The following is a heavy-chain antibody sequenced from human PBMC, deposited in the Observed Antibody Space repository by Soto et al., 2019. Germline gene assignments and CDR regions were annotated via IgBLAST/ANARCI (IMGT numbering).Heavy chain of an antibody. Sequence: PGESLKVSCKGSGYSFTSYWIGWVRQMPGKGLEWMGIIYPGDSDTRYSPSFQGQVTISADKSISTAYLQWSSLKASDTAMYYCARGGPHRPLPYYYMDVWGKGTTVTVSS. CDR2: IYPGDSDT. J-gene: IGHJ6*03. CDR1: GYSFTSYW. CDR3: ARGGPHRPLPYYYMDV. D-gene: IGHD3-16*01. V-gene: IGHV5-51*01.